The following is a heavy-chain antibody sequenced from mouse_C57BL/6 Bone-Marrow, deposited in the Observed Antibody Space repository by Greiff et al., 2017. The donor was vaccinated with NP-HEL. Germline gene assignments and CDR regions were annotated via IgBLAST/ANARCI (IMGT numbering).Heavy chain of an antibody. Sequence: EVKLMVSGGGLVQPGGSLSLSCAASGFTFTDYYMSWVRQPPGKALEWLGFIRNKANGYTTEYSASVKGRFTIYRDKSQSILYLQMNALSAEDSATYVSARYDYARCAYWGQGTRVTVSA. D-gene: IGHD2-4*01. CDR1: GFTFTDYY. CDR2: IRNKANGYTT. V-gene: IGHV7-3*01. J-gene: IGHJ3*01. CDR3: ARYDYARCAY.